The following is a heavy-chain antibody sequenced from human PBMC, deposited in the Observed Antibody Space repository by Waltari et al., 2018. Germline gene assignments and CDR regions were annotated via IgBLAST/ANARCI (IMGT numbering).Heavy chain of an antibody. Sequence: QVQLQESGPGLVKPSQTLSLTCTVSGGSISSGSYYWSWIRQPAGKGLEWIGYIYTSGGTNYNPSLKSRVTISVDTSKNQFSLKLSSVTAADTAVYYCARGLTIFGVADFDYWGQGTLVTVSS. J-gene: IGHJ4*02. CDR2: IYTSGGT. D-gene: IGHD3-3*01. CDR1: GGSISSGSYY. CDR3: ARGLTIFGVADFDY. V-gene: IGHV4-61*09.